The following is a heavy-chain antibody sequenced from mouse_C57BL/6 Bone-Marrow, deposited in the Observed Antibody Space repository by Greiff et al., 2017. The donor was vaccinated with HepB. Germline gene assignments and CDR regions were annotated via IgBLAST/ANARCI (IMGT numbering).Heavy chain of an antibody. V-gene: IGHV1-54*01. CDR2: INPGSGGT. Sequence: QVQLQQSGAELVRPGTSVKVSCKASGYALTNYLIEWVKQRPGQGLEWIGVINPGSGGTNNNEKFKGKATLTADKSSSTAYMQLSSLTSEDSAVYFCARGTVVRNPYFDYWGQGTTLTVSS. J-gene: IGHJ2*01. CDR1: GYALTNYL. D-gene: IGHD1-1*01. CDR3: ARGTVVRNPYFDY.